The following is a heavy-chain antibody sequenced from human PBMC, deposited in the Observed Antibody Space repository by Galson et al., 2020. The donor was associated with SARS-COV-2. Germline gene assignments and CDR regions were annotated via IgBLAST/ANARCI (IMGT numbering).Heavy chain of an antibody. D-gene: IGHD3-10*01. CDR3: ARDRGGNIVDK. V-gene: IGHV4-39*07. CDR2: IYYNGIT. CDR1: GDSIRTRDYY. J-gene: IGHJ4*02. Sequence: SETLSLTCTVSGDSIRTRDYYWGWIRQTPGKGLEWIGAIYYNGITYYNPSLKSRVTISLDTPKNQFSLKMSSVTAADTAVYYCARDRGGNIVDKWGQGTLVTVSS.